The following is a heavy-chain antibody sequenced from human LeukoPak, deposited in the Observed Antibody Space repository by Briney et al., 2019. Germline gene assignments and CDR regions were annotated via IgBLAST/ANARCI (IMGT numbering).Heavy chain of an antibody. CDR2: ISTRSTYT. CDR3: APWIVGGFWADY. Sequence: GGSLRLSCAASKFTFSDYVMTWVRHAPGKGLEWVSAISTRSTYTYYADSVRGRFTISRDDSKNTLYLQMNSLRVDDTARYYCAPWIVGGFWADYWGQGALATVSS. J-gene: IGHJ4*02. CDR1: KFTFSDYV. V-gene: IGHV3-23*01. D-gene: IGHD1-26*01.